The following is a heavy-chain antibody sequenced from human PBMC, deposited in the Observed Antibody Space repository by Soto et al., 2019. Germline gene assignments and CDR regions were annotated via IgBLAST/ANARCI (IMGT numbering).Heavy chain of an antibody. Sequence: QLQLQESGSGLVKPSQTLSLTCAVSGGSNISGGYSWSWIRQPPGKGLEWIGYIYHSGSTYYNPSLKSRVTISVDRSKNQFSLKLSSVTAADTAVYYCARASTTVTTLDYWGQGTLVTVSS. CDR3: ARASTTVTTLDY. CDR1: GGSNISGGYS. CDR2: IYHSGST. V-gene: IGHV4-30-2*01. D-gene: IGHD4-17*01. J-gene: IGHJ4*02.